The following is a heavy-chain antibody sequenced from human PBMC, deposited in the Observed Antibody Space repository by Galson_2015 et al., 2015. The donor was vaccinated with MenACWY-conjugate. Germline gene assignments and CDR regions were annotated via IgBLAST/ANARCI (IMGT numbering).Heavy chain of an antibody. D-gene: IGHD6-13*01. CDR1: GFTLGTYW. Sequence: SLRLSCAASGFTLGTYWMSWVRQAPGKGLEWVANIKHGGSEKYYVDSVKGRFAISRDNAKSSLYLQMNSLRAEDTAVHYCARIAAAVTEHYFDYWGQGTLVTVSS. CDR3: ARIAAAVTEHYFDY. CDR2: IKHGGSEK. V-gene: IGHV3-7*01. J-gene: IGHJ4*02.